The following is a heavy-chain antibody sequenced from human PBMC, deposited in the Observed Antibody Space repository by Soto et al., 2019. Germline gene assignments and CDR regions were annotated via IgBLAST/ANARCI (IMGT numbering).Heavy chain of an antibody. CDR2: MYNTGST. D-gene: IGHD2-21*02. Sequence: SETLSLSCTVAGGSISRYYWSWIRQPPGKGLEWIGYMYNTGSTVYNPPFKSRVTISVDTSKNQFSLKLNSVTAADTAVYYCARDLWGYCGTDCYPLDVWGQGTTVTVSS. J-gene: IGHJ6*02. CDR3: ARDLWGYCGTDCYPLDV. V-gene: IGHV4-59*01. CDR1: GGSISRYY.